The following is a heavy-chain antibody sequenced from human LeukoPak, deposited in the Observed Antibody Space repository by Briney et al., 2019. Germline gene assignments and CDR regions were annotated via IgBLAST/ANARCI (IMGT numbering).Heavy chain of an antibody. CDR1: GGTFSSYA. V-gene: IGHV1-69*04. D-gene: IGHD1-26*01. Sequence: SVKVSCKASGGTFSSYAISWVRQAPGQGLEWMGRIIPILGIANYAQKFQGRVTITADKSTSTAYMELSSLRSEDTTVYYCALVGATNGFDYWGQGTLVTVSS. J-gene: IGHJ4*02. CDR2: IIPILGIA. CDR3: ALVGATNGFDY.